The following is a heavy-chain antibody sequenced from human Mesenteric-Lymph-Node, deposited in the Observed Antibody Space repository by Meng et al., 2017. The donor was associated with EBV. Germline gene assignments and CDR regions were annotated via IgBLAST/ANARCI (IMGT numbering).Heavy chain of an antibody. Sequence: QLRLQESGPGLGKPSETLSLTCTVSGGSIRSSSYFWGWIRQPPGKGLEWMGSVYYTGSTYYNPSLKSRVIISVDTSENQFSLRLSSVTAADTAVYYCASVGYSESYYADYWGQGTLVTVSS. CDR3: ASVGYSESYYADY. J-gene: IGHJ4*02. CDR1: GGSIRSSSYF. D-gene: IGHD5-12*01. CDR2: VYYTGST. V-gene: IGHV4-39*07.